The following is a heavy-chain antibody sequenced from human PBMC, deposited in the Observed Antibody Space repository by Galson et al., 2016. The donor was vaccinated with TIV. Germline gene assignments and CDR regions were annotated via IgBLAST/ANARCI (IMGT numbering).Heavy chain of an antibody. CDR2: LFYSGSR. D-gene: IGHD3-3*01. Sequence: LSLTCTVSGGSITSHYWSWIRQPPGKGLEWIGYLFYSGSRNFNSSFKSRVTVSLDTSKNQFSLKLKPVTAADTAVYYCARRGNITIFGVPYPDYYYYMDVWGKGTTVTVSS. J-gene: IGHJ6*03. CDR1: GGSITSHY. CDR3: ARRGNITIFGVPYPDYYYYMDV. V-gene: IGHV4-59*11.